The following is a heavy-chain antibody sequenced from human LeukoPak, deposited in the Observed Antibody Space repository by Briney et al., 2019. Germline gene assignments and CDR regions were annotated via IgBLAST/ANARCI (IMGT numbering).Heavy chain of an antibody. Sequence: GGSLRLSCAASGFTFSNYTMNWVRQAPGKGLEWVSTVSDSSDVHYSESVKGRFTISRDNARNSLYLQMNSLRDEDTAVYYCARDGLHTGHFDYWGQGTLVSVFS. V-gene: IGHV3-69-1*01. CDR3: ARDGLHTGHFDY. CDR2: VSDSSDV. CDR1: GFTFSNYT. J-gene: IGHJ4*02. D-gene: IGHD2-21*01.